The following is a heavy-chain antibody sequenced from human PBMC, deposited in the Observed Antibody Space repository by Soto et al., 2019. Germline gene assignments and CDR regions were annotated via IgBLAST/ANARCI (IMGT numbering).Heavy chain of an antibody. CDR3: AKSNSNPPSFDG. CDR2: IRSSGGCT. D-gene: IGHD4-4*01. V-gene: IGHV3-21*01. J-gene: IGHJ4*02. Sequence: XEFLRLSFAASGFSLNIHAMNWVGQAPGKGLEWVATIRSSGGCTYYAASVKGRFTISRDNAKDSVYLQMDSLRAEDTAVYYCAKSNSNPPSFDGWGQGTMVTVSS. CDR1: GFSLNIHA.